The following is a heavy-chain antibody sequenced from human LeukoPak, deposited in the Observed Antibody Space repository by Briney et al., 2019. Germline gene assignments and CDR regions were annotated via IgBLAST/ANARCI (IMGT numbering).Heavy chain of an antibody. V-gene: IGHV3-64*01. J-gene: IGHJ6*03. CDR2: ISSNGGST. Sequence: GGSLRLSCAASGFTLSSYAMHWVRQAPGKGLEYVSAISSNGGSTYYANSVKGRFTISRDNSKNTLYLQMGSLRAEDMAVYYCARDMYYDFWSGYYTGYYYMDVWGKGTTVTVSS. D-gene: IGHD3-3*01. CDR3: ARDMYYDFWSGYYTGYYYMDV. CDR1: GFTLSSYA.